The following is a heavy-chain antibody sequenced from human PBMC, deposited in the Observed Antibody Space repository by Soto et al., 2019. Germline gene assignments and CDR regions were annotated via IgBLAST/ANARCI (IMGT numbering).Heavy chain of an antibody. V-gene: IGHV1-69*02. D-gene: IGHD3-10*01. CDR1: GDTFNFYS. J-gene: IGHJ4*02. Sequence: QVQLVQSGAEVKRPGSSVKVSCKASGDTFNFYSINWVRQAPGLGLEWLGRVNPILSLSNYAQRFQGRVTMTADKXTSTAYMIINSLKSEDTAIYYCATSYGSGYRAFDYWGQGALVTVSS. CDR3: ATSYGSGYRAFDY. CDR2: VNPILSLS.